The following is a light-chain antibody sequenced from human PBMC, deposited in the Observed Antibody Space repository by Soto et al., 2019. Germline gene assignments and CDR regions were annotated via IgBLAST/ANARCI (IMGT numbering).Light chain of an antibody. CDR1: RSLVYSDGNTY. V-gene: IGKV2-30*01. J-gene: IGKJ3*01. Sequence: DVVMTQSPLYLPVTLGQPASVSCRSGRSLVYSDGNTYLSWFQQRPGQSPRRLIYKVSNRDSWVPDRFSGSGSDTDFTLKISRVEAEDVGVYYCMQGIQFPFTFGPGTKVDLK. CDR3: MQGIQFPFT. CDR2: KVS.